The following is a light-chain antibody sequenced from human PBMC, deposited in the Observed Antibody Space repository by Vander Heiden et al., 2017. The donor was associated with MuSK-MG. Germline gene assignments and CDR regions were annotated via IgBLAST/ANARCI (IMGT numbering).Light chain of an antibody. V-gene: IGKV1-27*01. CDR3: QKDNSAWT. CDR2: AAS. J-gene: IGKJ1*01. Sequence: IQMTQSPSPLSASVGDRVTITRRASQGISNYLDWYQQKPGKVPKLLIYAASTLLSGVPSRFSGSGSGTDFTLTISSLQPEDVATYYCQKDNSAWTFGQGTKVEIK. CDR1: QGISNY.